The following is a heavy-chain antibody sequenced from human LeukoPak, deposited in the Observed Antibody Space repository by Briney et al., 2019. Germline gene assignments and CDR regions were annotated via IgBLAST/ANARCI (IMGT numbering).Heavy chain of an antibody. CDR3: ARDQPYMDV. Sequence: PSETLSLTCIVSGYSISSGYYWVWIRQPPGKGLEWIGSIYHSGSTLYNPSLKSRVTISVDTSKNKFSLKVSSVTAADTAIYYCARDQPYMDVWGEGTRVTVSS. CDR1: GYSISSGYY. V-gene: IGHV4-38-2*02. J-gene: IGHJ6*03. CDR2: IYHSGST.